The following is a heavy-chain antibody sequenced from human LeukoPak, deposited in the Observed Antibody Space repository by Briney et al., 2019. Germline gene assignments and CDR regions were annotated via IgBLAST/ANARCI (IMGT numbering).Heavy chain of an antibody. CDR3: ARDSGGTDQGLDAFDI. Sequence: SXXLSLTCTVSGGSISSYYWSWIRQPAGKGLEWIGRIYTSGSTNYNPSLKRRVTMSVDTSKNQFSLKLSSVTAADTAVYYCARDSGGTDQGLDAFDIWRQGTMVTVSS. CDR1: GGSISSYY. D-gene: IGHD2-15*01. J-gene: IGHJ3*02. CDR2: IYTSGST. V-gene: IGHV4-4*07.